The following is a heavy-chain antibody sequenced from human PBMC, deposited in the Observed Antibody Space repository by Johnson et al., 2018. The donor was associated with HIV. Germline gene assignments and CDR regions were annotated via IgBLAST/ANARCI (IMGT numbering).Heavy chain of an antibody. CDR1: GFTVSSNY. Sequence: VQLVESGGGLIQPGGSLRLSCAASGFTVSSNYMSWVRQAPGKGLEWVSVIYSGGSTSYADSVKGRFTISIDNSKNTLYLQMNSRRAEDTAVYYCARRRSYSSSWEPPDDAFDIWGQGTMVTVSS. V-gene: IGHV3-53*01. D-gene: IGHD6-13*01. J-gene: IGHJ3*02. CDR3: ARRRSYSSSWEPPDDAFDI. CDR2: IYSGGST.